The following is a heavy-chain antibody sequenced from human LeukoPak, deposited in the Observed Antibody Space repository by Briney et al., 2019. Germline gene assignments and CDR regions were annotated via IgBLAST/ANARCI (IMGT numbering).Heavy chain of an antibody. CDR2: IKRDGSEK. J-gene: IGHJ3*02. Sequence: GGSLRLSCAASGFTFSSYWMSWVRQAPGKGLEWVANIKRDGSEKYYVDSVKGRFTISRDNAKNSLYLQMNSLRAEDTAVYYCAREGRTYHDFRSGYSYAFDIWGQGTMVTVSS. CDR3: AREGRTYHDFRSGYSYAFDI. V-gene: IGHV3-7*01. D-gene: IGHD3-3*01. CDR1: GFTFSSYW.